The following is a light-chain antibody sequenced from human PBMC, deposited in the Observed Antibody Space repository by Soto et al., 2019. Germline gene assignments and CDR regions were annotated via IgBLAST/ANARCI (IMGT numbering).Light chain of an antibody. Sequence: SALTQPPSASGSPGRSVTISCTGTRSDVGGYNYVSWYQQHPGKPPKLMFYEVSKRPSGVPDRFSGSTSGTTASLAVSGLQAEEEADYYCSSYAGSNNPYVFGSGTKVTVL. CDR1: RSDVGGYNY. CDR2: EVS. J-gene: IGLJ1*01. V-gene: IGLV2-8*01. CDR3: SSYAGSNNPYV.